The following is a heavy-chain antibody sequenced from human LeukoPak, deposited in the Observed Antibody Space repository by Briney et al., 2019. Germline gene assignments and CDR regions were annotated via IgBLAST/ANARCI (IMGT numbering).Heavy chain of an antibody. CDR3: AKVSGSGYYYPIDY. D-gene: IGHD3-22*01. V-gene: IGHV3-74*03. CDR1: GFSFSSYW. J-gene: IGHJ4*02. CDR2: ISPDGSSA. Sequence: GGSLRLSCAASGFSFSSYWMHWVRQAPGKGLVWVARISPDGSSALSADSVRGRFTISRDNADNTLYLQMNSLRAEDTAEYYCAKVSGSGYYYPIDYWGQGTLVTVSS.